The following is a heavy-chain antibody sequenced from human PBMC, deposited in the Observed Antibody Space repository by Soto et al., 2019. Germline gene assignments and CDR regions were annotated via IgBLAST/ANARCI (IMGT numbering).Heavy chain of an antibody. CDR3: VRNLAKGGGSAGFDY. D-gene: IGHD2-15*01. CDR2: INPNSGGT. V-gene: IGHV1-2*02. J-gene: IGHJ4*02. CDR1: GYTFTGYY. Sequence: QVQLVQSGAEVKKPGASVKVSCKASGYTFTGYYMHWVRQAPGQGLAWMGWINPNSGGTKYPQKFQGRVTMARDTSITTVYMALTGLKSDDTAVYYCVRNLAKGGGSAGFDYWGQGTLVAVSS.